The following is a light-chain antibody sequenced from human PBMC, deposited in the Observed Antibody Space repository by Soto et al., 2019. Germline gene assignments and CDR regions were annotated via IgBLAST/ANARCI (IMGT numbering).Light chain of an antibody. CDR2: DAS. Sequence: EIVLTKSPATLSLSPWERATLSCMASQSVSSYLAWYQQKPGQAPRLLIYDASNRATGIPARFSGSGSGTDFTLTISSLEPEDFAVYYCQQRSNWPPITFGQGTRLEIK. V-gene: IGKV3-11*01. CDR1: QSVSSY. J-gene: IGKJ5*01. CDR3: QQRSNWPPIT.